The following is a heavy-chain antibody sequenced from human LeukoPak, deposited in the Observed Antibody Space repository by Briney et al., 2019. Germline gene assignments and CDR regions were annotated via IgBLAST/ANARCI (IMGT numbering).Heavy chain of an antibody. J-gene: IGHJ5*02. CDR2: IDPKSGVT. CDR1: GYTFTAYY. D-gene: IGHD3-10*01. Sequence: GASVKVSCRAFGYTFTAYYMHWVRQAPGHRLEWMGWIDPKSGVTNYAQKFQGRVTMTSDSSINTAFMDLSRLTYDDSAVYFCGRGRASFAPWGQGTLVTVSS. V-gene: IGHV1-2*02. CDR3: GRGRASFAP.